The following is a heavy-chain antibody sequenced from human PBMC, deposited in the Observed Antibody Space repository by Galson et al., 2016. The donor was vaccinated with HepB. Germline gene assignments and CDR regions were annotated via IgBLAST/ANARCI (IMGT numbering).Heavy chain of an antibody. CDR1: GDSVSSITGV. V-gene: IGHV6-1*01. CDR3: ARDSPGNSFFDF. D-gene: IGHD1/OR15-1a*01. CDR2: TYYRSTWSN. Sequence: CAISGDSVSSITGVWNWIRQTPSRGLEWLGRTYYRSTWSNHYAESVRGRIAINPDTSKNQFSLQLESVTPEDTGIYFCARDSPGNSFFDFWGQGTLVTVSS. J-gene: IGHJ4*02.